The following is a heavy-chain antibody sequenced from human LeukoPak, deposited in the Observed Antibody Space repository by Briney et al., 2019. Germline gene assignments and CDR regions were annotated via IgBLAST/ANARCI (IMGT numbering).Heavy chain of an antibody. V-gene: IGHV1-2*02. CDR3: ARFRHIAVAGTPHFDH. Sequence: GSVKVSCKASGYTFTDYHIHWVRQAPGQGLEWMGWINPNSGGTNYAQKFHGRVTMTRDTSINTAYMELSSLTSNDTALYYCARFRHIAVAGTPHFDHWGQGPLVTVSS. CDR2: INPNSGGT. J-gene: IGHJ4*02. CDR1: GYTFTDYH. D-gene: IGHD6-19*01.